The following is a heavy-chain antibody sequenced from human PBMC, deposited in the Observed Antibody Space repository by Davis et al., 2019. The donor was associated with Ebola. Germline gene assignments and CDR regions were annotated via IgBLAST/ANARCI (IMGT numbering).Heavy chain of an antibody. CDR3: ARAASYRNYYYMDV. Sequence: PGGSLRLSCAASGFTFTRDWMTWVRQAPGKGLEWVANIKQDGSEKYYLDSVKGRFTISRDNAKNSLYLQMNSLRAEDTAVYYCARAASYRNYYYMDVWGKGTTVTVSS. CDR2: IKQDGSEK. D-gene: IGHD3-10*01. V-gene: IGHV3-7*03. CDR1: GFTFTRDW. J-gene: IGHJ6*03.